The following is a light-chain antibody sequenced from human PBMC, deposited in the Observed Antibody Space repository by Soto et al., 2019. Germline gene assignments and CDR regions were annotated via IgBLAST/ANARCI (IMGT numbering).Light chain of an antibody. Sequence: TDMTQSPSSLSASIGDRVTVSXRASQSIYLYLNWYQQQPGXAPNXXXYAXSNLQTGVPSRFSGSGSGTDFTLTISSLQPEDFAVYYCLHDHNDPRTFGQGTKVDIK. CDR2: AXS. CDR3: LHDHNDPRT. V-gene: IGKV1-6*02. CDR1: QSIYLY. J-gene: IGKJ1*01.